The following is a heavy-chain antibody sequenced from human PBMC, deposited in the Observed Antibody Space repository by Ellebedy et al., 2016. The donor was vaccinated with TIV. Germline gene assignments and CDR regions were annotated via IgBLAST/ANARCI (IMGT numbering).Heavy chain of an antibody. CDR2: ICRTEDGT. V-gene: IGHV3-23*01. CDR1: GFTFSNYV. CDR3: AKDRNDAGDFVFDS. Sequence: GGSLRLXXTASGFTFSNYVMSWVRQAPGKGLKWVAGICRTEDGTYYADSVKGRFTISRDDPKSTLYLQMNNLRAEDTAVYYCAKDRNDAGDFVFDSWGQGTLVTVSS. J-gene: IGHJ4*02. D-gene: IGHD4-17*01.